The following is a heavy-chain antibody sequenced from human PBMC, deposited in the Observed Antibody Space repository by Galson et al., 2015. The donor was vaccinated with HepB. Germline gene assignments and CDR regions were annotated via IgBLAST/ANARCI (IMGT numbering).Heavy chain of an antibody. CDR1: GYTFTSYG. D-gene: IGHD3-9*01. V-gene: IGHV1-18*04. Sequence: SVKVSCKASGYTFTSYGISWVRQAPGQGLEWMGWISAYNGNTNYAQKLQGRVTMTTDTSTSTAYMELRSLRSDDTAVYYCARDRVNSYYDILTGRHLGAFDIWGQGTMVTVSS. J-gene: IGHJ3*02. CDR3: ARDRVNSYYDILTGRHLGAFDI. CDR2: ISAYNGNT.